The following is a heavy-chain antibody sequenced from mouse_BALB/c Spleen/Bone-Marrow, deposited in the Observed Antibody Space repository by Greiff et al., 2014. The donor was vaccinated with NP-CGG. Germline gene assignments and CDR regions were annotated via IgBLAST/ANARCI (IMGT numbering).Heavy chain of an antibody. V-gene: IGHV1-14*01. Sequence: EVNLVESGPELVKPGASVKMSCKASGYTFTSYVMHWVKQTPGQGLEWIGYINPYNDGTKYNEKFKGKATLTSDKSSSTAYMELSSLTSEDSAVYYCARRGYRYDGFAYWGQGTLVTVSA. CDR2: INPYNDGT. CDR1: GYTFTSYV. D-gene: IGHD2-14*01. J-gene: IGHJ3*01. CDR3: ARRGYRYDGFAY.